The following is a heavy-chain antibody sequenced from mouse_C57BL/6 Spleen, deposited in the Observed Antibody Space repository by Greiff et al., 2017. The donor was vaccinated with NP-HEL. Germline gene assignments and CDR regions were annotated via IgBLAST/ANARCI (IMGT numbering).Heavy chain of an antibody. CDR1: GFTFSSYA. J-gene: IGHJ2*01. V-gene: IGHV5-4*01. Sequence: EVMLVESGGGLVKPGGSLKLSCAASGFTFSSYAMSWVRQTPEKRLEWVATISDGGSYTYYPDNVKGRFTISRDNAKNNLYLQMSHLKSEDTAMYYCARDRSRDYYGSSYYFDYWGQGTTLTVSS. CDR3: ARDRSRDYYGSSYYFDY. CDR2: ISDGGSYT. D-gene: IGHD1-1*01.